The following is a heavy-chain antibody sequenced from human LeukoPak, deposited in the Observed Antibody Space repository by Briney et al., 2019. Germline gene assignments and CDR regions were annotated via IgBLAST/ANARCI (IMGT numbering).Heavy chain of an antibody. D-gene: IGHD4-17*01. V-gene: IGHV1-18*01. CDR2: ISAYNGNT. Sequence: ASVKVSCKASGYTFTSYGISWVRQAPRQGLEWMGWISAYNGNTNYAQKLQGRVTMTTDTSTSTAYMELRSLRSDDTAVYYCARDDYGDDYYYYYGMDVWGQGTTVTVSS. J-gene: IGHJ6*02. CDR3: ARDDYGDDYYYYYGMDV. CDR1: GYTFTSYG.